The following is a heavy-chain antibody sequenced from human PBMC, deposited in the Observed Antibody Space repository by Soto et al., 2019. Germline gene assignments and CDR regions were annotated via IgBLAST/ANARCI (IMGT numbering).Heavy chain of an antibody. Sequence: GSLRLSCAASGFTFSSYAMHWVRQAPGRGLEWVAVISYDGSNKYYADSVKGRFTISRDNSKNTLYLQMNSLRAEDTAVYYCARTSSSGYYYHYYYGMDVWGQGTTVTVSS. CDR1: GFTFSSYA. CDR2: ISYDGSNK. V-gene: IGHV3-30-3*01. D-gene: IGHD3-22*01. J-gene: IGHJ6*02. CDR3: ARTSSSGYYYHYYYGMDV.